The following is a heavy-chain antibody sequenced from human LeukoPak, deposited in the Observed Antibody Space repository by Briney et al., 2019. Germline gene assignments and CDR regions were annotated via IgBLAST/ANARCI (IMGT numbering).Heavy chain of an antibody. V-gene: IGHV4-34*01. J-gene: IGHJ6*02. CDR3: ARTPVFWSGSHGDDYYYYYGMDV. Sequence: SETLSLTCAVYGGSFSGYYWSWIRQPPGKGLEWIGEINHSGSTNYNPSLKSRVTISVDKSKNQFSLKLSSVTAADTAVYYCARTPVFWSGSHGDDYYYYYGMDVWGQGTTVIVSS. CDR2: INHSGST. CDR1: GGSFSGYY. D-gene: IGHD3-3*01.